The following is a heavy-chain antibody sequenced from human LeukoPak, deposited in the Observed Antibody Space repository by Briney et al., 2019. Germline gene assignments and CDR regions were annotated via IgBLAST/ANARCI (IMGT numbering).Heavy chain of an antibody. Sequence: PSETLSLTCTVSGGSISSGSYYWGWIRQPPGKGLEWIGSIDYTGTTYYNPSLKSRVTISVDTSKNQFSLKLSSVTAADTAVYYCARAGNMGSGWYRDYWGQGTLVTVSS. J-gene: IGHJ4*02. CDR1: GGSISSGSYY. V-gene: IGHV4-39*01. CDR2: IDYTGTT. CDR3: ARAGNMGSGWYRDY. D-gene: IGHD6-19*01.